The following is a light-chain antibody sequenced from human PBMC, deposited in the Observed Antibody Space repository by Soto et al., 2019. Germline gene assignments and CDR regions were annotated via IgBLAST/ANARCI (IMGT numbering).Light chain of an antibody. CDR1: SSNIGAGYD. J-gene: IGLJ1*01. V-gene: IGLV1-40*01. Sequence: QSVLTQPPSVSGAPGQRVTISCTGSSSNIGAGYDVHWYQQKDPRTAPKLMIYEVSNRPSGVSNRFSGSKSGNTASLTISGLQAEDEADYYCSSYTSSSTPSVFGTGTKLTVL. CDR3: SSYTSSSTPSV. CDR2: EVS.